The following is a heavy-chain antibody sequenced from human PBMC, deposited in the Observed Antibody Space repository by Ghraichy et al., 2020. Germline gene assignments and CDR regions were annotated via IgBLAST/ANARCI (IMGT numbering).Heavy chain of an antibody. CDR3: ARARGGILDYYYYYGMDV. Sequence: SQTLSLTCTVSGGSISSYYWSWIRQPPGKGLEWIGYIYYSGSTNYNPSLKSRVTISVDTSKNQFSLKLSSVTAADTAVYYCARARGGILDYYYYYGMDVWGQGTTVTVSS. V-gene: IGHV4-59*01. D-gene: IGHD4-23*01. CDR2: IYYSGST. CDR1: GGSISSYY. J-gene: IGHJ6*02.